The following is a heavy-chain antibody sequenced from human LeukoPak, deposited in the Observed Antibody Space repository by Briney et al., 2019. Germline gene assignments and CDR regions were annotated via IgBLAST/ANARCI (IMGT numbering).Heavy chain of an antibody. V-gene: IGHV1-2*02. CDR3: ARVGGSSTKYGNWFDP. CDR2: ISPNSGGT. J-gene: IGHJ5*02. D-gene: IGHD2-2*01. Sequence: ASVKVSCKASGYTFTGYYMHWVRQAPGQGLEWMGWISPNSGGTNYAQKFQGRVTMTRDTSISTAYMELSRLRSDDTAVYYCARVGGSSTKYGNWFDPWGQGTLVTVSS. CDR1: GYTFTGYY.